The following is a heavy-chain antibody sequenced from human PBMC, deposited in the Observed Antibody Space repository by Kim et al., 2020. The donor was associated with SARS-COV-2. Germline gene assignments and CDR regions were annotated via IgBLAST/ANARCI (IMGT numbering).Heavy chain of an antibody. Sequence: SETLSLTCTVSGGSISSYYWSWIRQPPGKGLEWIGDIYYSGSTNYNPSLKSRVTISVDTSKNQFSLKLSSVTAADTAVYYCARSPYSGSYQGWWFDYWGQGTLVTVSS. J-gene: IGHJ4*03. CDR1: GGSISSYY. V-gene: IGHV4-59*13. CDR2: IYYSGST. CDR3: ARSPYSGSYQGWWFDY. D-gene: IGHD1-26*01.